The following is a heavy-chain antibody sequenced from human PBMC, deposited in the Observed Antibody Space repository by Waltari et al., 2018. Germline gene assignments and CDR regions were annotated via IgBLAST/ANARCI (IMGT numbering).Heavy chain of an antibody. CDR3: ARSSHQNYDYVWGSLGLYY. CDR1: GFTFSSYE. D-gene: IGHD3-16*01. Sequence: EVQLVESGGGLVQPGGSLRLSCAASGFTFSSYEMNWVRQAPGKGLEWVSYISSSGSTIYYADSVKGRFTISRDNAKNSLYLQMNSLRAEDTAVYYCARSSHQNYDYVWGSLGLYYWGQGTLVTVSS. J-gene: IGHJ4*02. CDR2: ISSSGSTI. V-gene: IGHV3-48*03.